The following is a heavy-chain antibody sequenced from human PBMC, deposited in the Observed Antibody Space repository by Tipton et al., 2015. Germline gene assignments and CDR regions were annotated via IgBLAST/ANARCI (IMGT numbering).Heavy chain of an antibody. J-gene: IGHJ4*02. D-gene: IGHD6-13*01. Sequence: TLSLTCNVSGGSMNNFYWTWIRQPPGKGLEWIGYVYYTGRTNYNPTLKGRVTTSIDTSKNQFYLRLTSVTAADTAVYYCSAAGTSFDHWGQGSLVTVSS. CDR1: GGSMNNFY. V-gene: IGHV4-59*07. CDR3: SAAGTSFDH. CDR2: VYYTGRT.